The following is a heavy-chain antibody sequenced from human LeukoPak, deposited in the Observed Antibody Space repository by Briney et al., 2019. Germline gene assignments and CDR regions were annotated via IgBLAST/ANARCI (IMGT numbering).Heavy chain of an antibody. V-gene: IGHV3-30*04. D-gene: IGHD3-3*01. CDR3: AGHFGAWHYFDC. CDR1: GFTFSSYA. Sequence: GRSLRLSCAASGFTFSSYAIHWVRQAPGKGLEWVALISYDGSTKYSTDSVKGRFTISRDNSKNTLYLQMNSLRPEDTAVYYCAGHFGAWHYFDCWGQGTLVTVSS. CDR2: ISYDGSTK. J-gene: IGHJ4*02.